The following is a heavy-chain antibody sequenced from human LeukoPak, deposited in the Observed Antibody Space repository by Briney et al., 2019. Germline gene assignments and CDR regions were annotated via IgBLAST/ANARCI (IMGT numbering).Heavy chain of an antibody. CDR1: GFTFSSYD. J-gene: IGHJ3*02. D-gene: IGHD1-26*01. CDR2: ISWNSGSI. CDR3: ARARTRYSGSYGGAFDI. V-gene: IGHV3-9*01. Sequence: GGPLRLSCAASGFTFSSYDMHWVRQAPGKGLEWVSGISWNSGSIGYADSVKGRFTISRDNAKNSLYLQMNSLRAEDTALYYCARARTRYSGSYGGAFDIWGQGTMVTVSS.